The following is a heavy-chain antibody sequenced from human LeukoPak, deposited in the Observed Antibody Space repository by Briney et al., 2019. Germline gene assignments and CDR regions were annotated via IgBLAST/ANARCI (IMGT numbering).Heavy chain of an antibody. J-gene: IGHJ4*02. V-gene: IGHV3-21*01. Sequence: GGSLRLSCAASGFTFSSYSMNWVRQAPGKGLEWVSSISSSSSYIYYADSVKGRFTISRDNAKNSLYLQMNSLRAEDTAVYYCAGERLNYYDSSGPFDYWGQGTLVTVSS. CDR3: AGERLNYYDSSGPFDY. D-gene: IGHD3-22*01. CDR1: GFTFSSYS. CDR2: ISSSSSYI.